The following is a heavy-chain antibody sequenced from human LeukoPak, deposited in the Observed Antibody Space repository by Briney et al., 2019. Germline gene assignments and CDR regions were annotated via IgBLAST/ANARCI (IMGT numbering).Heavy chain of an antibody. Sequence: GESLNISCYCSVHGFSSSWMLCARQMPGKGLEWMGFIYPGDSDTRYSPSFQAQVTISADKSIGTAFLQWRSLNASHTAMYYCSIGTTPYFVDYWGQGTLVTVSS. D-gene: IGHD2/OR15-2a*01. J-gene: IGHJ4*02. CDR2: IYPGDSDT. CDR3: SIGTTPYFVDY. V-gene: IGHV5-51*01. CDR1: VHGFSSSW.